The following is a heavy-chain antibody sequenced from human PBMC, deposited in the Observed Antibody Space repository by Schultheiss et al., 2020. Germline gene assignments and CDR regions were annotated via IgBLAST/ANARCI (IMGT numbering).Heavy chain of an antibody. CDR2: TYHRSKWYN. V-gene: IGHV6-1*01. Sequence: SETLSLTCAISGDSVSSNNAAWDWIRQSPSRGLEWLGRTYHRSKWYNDYSVSVRSRITINPDTSKNQFSLQLNSVTPKDTAVYYCAGTTSGSLSYWGQGILVTVSS. CDR1: GDSVSSNNAA. CDR3: AGTTSGSLSY. D-gene: IGHD3-22*01. J-gene: IGHJ4*02.